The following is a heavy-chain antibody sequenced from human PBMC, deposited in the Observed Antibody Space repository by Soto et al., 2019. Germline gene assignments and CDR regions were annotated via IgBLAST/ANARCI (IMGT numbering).Heavy chain of an antibody. V-gene: IGHV3-33*01. CDR3: ARFSMLYYYYGMDV. Sequence: GGSLRLSCAASGFTFSSYGMHWVRQAPGKGLEWVPVIWYDGSNKYYADSVKGRFTISRDNSKNTLYLQMNSLRAEDTAVYYCARFSMLYYYYGMDVWGQGTTVTVSS. CDR2: IWYDGSNK. CDR1: GFTFSSYG. D-gene: IGHD3-10*02. J-gene: IGHJ6*02.